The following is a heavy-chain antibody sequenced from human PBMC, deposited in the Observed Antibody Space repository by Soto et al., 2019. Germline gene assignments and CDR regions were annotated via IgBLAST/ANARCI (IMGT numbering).Heavy chain of an antibody. D-gene: IGHD4-17*01. CDR2: IIPIFGTA. Sequence: QVQLVQSGAEVKKPGSSVKVSCKASGGTFSSYAISWVRQAPGQGLEWMGGIIPIFGTANYAQKFQGRVTITADESMSTPYMELSSLRSEDTAVYYCARPYGDYVLYYYGMDVWGQGTTVTVSS. V-gene: IGHV1-69*01. J-gene: IGHJ6*02. CDR1: GGTFSSYA. CDR3: ARPYGDYVLYYYGMDV.